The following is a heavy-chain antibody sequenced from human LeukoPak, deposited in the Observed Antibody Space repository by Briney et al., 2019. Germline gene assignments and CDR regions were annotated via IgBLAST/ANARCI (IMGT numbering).Heavy chain of an antibody. V-gene: IGHV1-2*02. Sequence: ASVKVSCKASGYTFTGYYMHWVRQAPGQGLEWMGWINPNSGGTNYAQKFQGRVTMTRDTSISTAYMELSRLRSDDTAVYYCARDFYPIAAAVYYFDYWGQGTLVTVSS. CDR1: GYTFTGYY. CDR3: ARDFYPIAAAVYYFDY. D-gene: IGHD6-13*01. CDR2: INPNSGGT. J-gene: IGHJ4*02.